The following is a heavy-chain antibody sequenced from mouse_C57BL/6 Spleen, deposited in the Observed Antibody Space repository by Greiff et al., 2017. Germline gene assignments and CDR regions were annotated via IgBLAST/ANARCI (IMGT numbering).Heavy chain of an antibody. V-gene: IGHV14-2*01. CDR1: GFNIKDYY. CDR2: IDPEDGET. CDR3: ARSKYYGSSPYAMDY. Sequence: VQLQQSGAELVKPGASVKLSCTASGFNIKDYYMHWVKQRTEQGLEWIGRIDPEDGETQYAPKFQGKATITADTSSNTAYLQLSSLTSEDTAVYYCARSKYYGSSPYAMDYWGQGTSVTVSS. J-gene: IGHJ4*01. D-gene: IGHD1-1*01.